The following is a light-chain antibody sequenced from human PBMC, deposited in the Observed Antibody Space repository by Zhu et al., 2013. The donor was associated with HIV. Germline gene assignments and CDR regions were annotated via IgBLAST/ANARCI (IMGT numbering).Light chain of an antibody. CDR2: GND. CDR3: ATWDDSLNTVV. J-gene: IGLJ2*01. CDR1: SSNIGAGYD. V-gene: IGLV1-40*01. Sequence: QSVLTQPPSVSGAPGQRVTISCTGSSSNIGAGYDVHWYQHHPGTAPKLLIYGNDKRPSGVPDRFSGSKSGTSASLVISGLQSEDEADYYCATWDDSLNTVVFGAGTQLAVL.